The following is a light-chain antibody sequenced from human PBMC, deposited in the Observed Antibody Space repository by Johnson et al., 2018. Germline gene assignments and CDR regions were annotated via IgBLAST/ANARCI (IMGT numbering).Light chain of an antibody. V-gene: IGLV1-51*02. CDR3: GTWDSSLSAGNV. CDR2: ENN. CDR1: SSNIGNNY. Sequence: QSVLTQPPSVSAAPGQKVTISCSGSSSNIGNNYVSWYQQLPGTAPKLLIYENNHRPSGIPDRFSGSQSGTSAPLGLTGLQPGDAADYYCGTWDSSLSAGNVFGTGTKVTVL. J-gene: IGLJ1*01.